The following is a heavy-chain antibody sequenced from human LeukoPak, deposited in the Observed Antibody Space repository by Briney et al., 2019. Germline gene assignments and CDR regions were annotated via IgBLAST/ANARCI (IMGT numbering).Heavy chain of an antibody. D-gene: IGHD3-22*01. CDR3: AGGITMMIVAPGY. CDR2: IYSNNIT. Sequence: GGSLRLSCAASGFAVSSNYMSWVRQAPGKGLEWVSVIYSNNITYYADSVKGRFTISRDNSKNTLYLQMNSLRADDTAVYYCAGGITMMIVAPGYWGQGTLVTVSS. CDR1: GFAVSSNY. J-gene: IGHJ4*02. V-gene: IGHV3-53*01.